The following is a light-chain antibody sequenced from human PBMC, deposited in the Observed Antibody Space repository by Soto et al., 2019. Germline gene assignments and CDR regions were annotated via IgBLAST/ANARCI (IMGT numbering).Light chain of an antibody. V-gene: IGKV3-20*01. Sequence: EIVLTQSPGTLSLSPGERGTLSCRASQSVNSNYLAWYQQKPGQAPRLLIYGASSMATGIPDRFSGSGSGTDFTLTISKLEPEDFAVYHCQQYGGSPLFTFGQGTKLEI. CDR3: QQYGGSPLFT. CDR2: GAS. CDR1: QSVNSNY. J-gene: IGKJ2*01.